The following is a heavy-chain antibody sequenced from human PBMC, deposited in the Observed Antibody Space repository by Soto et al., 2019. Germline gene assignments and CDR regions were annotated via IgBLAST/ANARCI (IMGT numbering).Heavy chain of an antibody. CDR3: ALVFLHGDPSQGSGY. Sequence: GGSLRLSCAASAFTFSSYPISWVRQLPGKGLEWVSGLTASGTSTFYADPVTGRFTISRDNSKHTLYLQMNSLRRDDTDVYYCALVFLHGDPSQGSGYWCQ. CDR2: LTASGTST. D-gene: IGHD4-17*01. J-gene: IGHJ4*02. V-gene: IGHV3-23*01. CDR1: AFTFSSYP.